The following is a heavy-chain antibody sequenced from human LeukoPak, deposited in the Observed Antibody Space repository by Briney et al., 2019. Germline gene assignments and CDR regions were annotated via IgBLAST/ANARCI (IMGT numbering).Heavy chain of an antibody. CDR2: INHSGST. CDR1: GGSFSGYY. CDR3: ARVGSDKQWLVPNKYYHYYYMDV. Sequence: SETLSLTCAVYGGSFSGYYWSWIRQPPGKGLEWIGEINHSGSTNYNPSLKSRVTISVDTSKNQFSLKLSSVTAADTAVYYCARVGSDKQWLVPNKYYHYYYMDVWGKGTTVTVSS. J-gene: IGHJ6*03. D-gene: IGHD6-19*01. V-gene: IGHV4-34*01.